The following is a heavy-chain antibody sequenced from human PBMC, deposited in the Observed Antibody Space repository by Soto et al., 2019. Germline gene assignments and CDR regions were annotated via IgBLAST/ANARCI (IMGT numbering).Heavy chain of an antibody. D-gene: IGHD2-15*01. CDR3: ARRVKKYCSGGTCYQGYYYYMDV. V-gene: IGHV3-48*01. CDR1: GFNFSNYG. J-gene: IGHJ6*03. Sequence: EVQLVESGGGLVQPGGSLRVSCAASGFNFSNYGMNWVRQAPGKGLEWVSYISRTGSTIYYADSVQGRFTISRDNAKNSLYLQMNSLRAEDTAVYYCARRVKKYCSGGTCYQGYYYYMDVWGKGTTVTVSS. CDR2: ISRTGSTI.